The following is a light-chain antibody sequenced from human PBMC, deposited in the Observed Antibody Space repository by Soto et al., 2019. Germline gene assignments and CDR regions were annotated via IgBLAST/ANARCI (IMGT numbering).Light chain of an antibody. Sequence: DIQMTQAPATLSASVGAIVTITCRASQSITNWLAWYQQKPGKAPKLLIYKASSLDSGVPSRFSGSGSGTEFTLTISSLQPDDFATYYCQQYNSYPRTFGQGTKVEIK. J-gene: IGKJ1*01. V-gene: IGKV1-5*03. CDR1: QSITNW. CDR3: QQYNSYPRT. CDR2: KAS.